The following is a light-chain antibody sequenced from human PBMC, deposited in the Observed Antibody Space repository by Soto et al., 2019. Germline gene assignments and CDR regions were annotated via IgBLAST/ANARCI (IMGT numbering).Light chain of an antibody. CDR1: ESGSSN. V-gene: IGKV3-15*01. CDR2: GAS. CDR3: QQYNNWPPWT. J-gene: IGKJ1*01. Sequence: EIVMTQSPATLSVSPGERATLSCRARESGSSNLAWYQQKPCQAPMLLIFGASTRATGIPARFSGSGSGTDFTLTISSLQSEDFAVYYCQQYNNWPPWTFGQGNTVEIK.